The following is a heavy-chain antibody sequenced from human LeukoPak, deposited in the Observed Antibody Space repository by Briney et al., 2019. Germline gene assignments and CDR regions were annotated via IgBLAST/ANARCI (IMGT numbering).Heavy chain of an antibody. V-gene: IGHV1-8*01. CDR3: AREYYYDSSGYYSRGNWFDP. Sequence: ASVKVSCKASGYTFTSYDINWVRQATGQGLEWMGWMNPNSGNTGYAQKFQGRVTMTRNTSISTAYMELSSLRSEDTAVYYCAREYYYDSSGYYSRGNWFDPWGQGTLATVSS. D-gene: IGHD3-22*01. CDR2: MNPNSGNT. CDR1: GYTFTSYD. J-gene: IGHJ5*02.